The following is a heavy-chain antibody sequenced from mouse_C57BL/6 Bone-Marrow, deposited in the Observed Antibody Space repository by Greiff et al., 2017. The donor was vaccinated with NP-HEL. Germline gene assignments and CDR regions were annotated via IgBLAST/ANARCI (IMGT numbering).Heavy chain of an antibody. CDR1: DSALTNYL. CDR3: ARMDY. Sequence: QVQLQQSGAELVGPGTSVKVSCRASDSALTNYLLEGLNRGPGRGLEWIGVFNPGSGGTNYNEKFKGKATLTADKSSSTAYMQLSSLTSEDSAVYFCARMDYWGQGTTLTVSS. CDR2: FNPGSGGT. V-gene: IGHV1-54*01. J-gene: IGHJ2*01.